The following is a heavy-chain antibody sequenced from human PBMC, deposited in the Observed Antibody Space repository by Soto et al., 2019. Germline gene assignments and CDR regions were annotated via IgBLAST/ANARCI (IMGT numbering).Heavy chain of an antibody. V-gene: IGHV3-74*01. CDR2: INSDGSST. D-gene: IGHD2-2*02. Sequence: PGGSLSLSCAASGFTFSSYWMHWVRQAPGQGLVWVSRINSDGSSTSYADSVKGRFTISRDNAKNTLYLQMNSLRAEDTAVYYCARSHGYCSSTSCYTPLDYWGQGTLVTVSS. J-gene: IGHJ4*02. CDR1: GFTFSSYW. CDR3: ARSHGYCSSTSCYTPLDY.